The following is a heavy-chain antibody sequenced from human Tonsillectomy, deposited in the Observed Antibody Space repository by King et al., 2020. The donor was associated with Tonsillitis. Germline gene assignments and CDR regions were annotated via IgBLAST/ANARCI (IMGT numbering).Heavy chain of an antibody. V-gene: IGHV3-33*05. CDR3: ANLPVDSFDI. Sequence: VQLVESGGGVVQPGKSLRLSCAASGFTFSHNGMHWVRQAPGKGLECVATLSHDGSNKFYADSVKGRFTISRDNSKNTLYLQMNSLRAEDTAVYYCANLPVDSFDIWGQGTTGNVS. CDR1: GFTFSHNG. CDR2: LSHDGSNK. J-gene: IGHJ3*02.